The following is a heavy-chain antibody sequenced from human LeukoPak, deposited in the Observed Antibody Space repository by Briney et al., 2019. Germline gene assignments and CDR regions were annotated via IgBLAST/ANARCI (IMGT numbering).Heavy chain of an antibody. CDR1: GGTFSSYA. D-gene: IGHD6-19*01. CDR2: IIPIFGTA. CDR3: ARDCSGSRGSGWYWGL. V-gene: IGHV1-69*01. J-gene: IGHJ4*02. Sequence: SVKVSCKASGGTFSSYAISWVRQAPGQGLEWMGGIIPIFGTANYAQKFQGRVTITADESTSTAYMELSSLRSEDTAVYYCARDCSGSRGSGWYWGLWGQGTLVTVSS.